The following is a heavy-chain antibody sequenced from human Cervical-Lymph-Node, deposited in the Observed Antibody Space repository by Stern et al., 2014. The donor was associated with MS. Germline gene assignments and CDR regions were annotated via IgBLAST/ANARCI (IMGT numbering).Heavy chain of an antibody. J-gene: IGHJ3*02. D-gene: IGHD3-22*01. CDR3: AAIRDYYDSSGYDAFDI. CDR2: IVVGSGNT. V-gene: IGHV1-58*01. CDR1: GFTFTSSA. Sequence: VQLVQSGPEVKKPGTSVKVSCKASGFTFTSSAVQWVRQARGQTLEGIGWIVVGSGNTNYAQKFQERVTITRDMSTSTAYMELSSLRSEDTAVYYCAAIRDYYDSSGYDAFDIWGQGTMVTVSS.